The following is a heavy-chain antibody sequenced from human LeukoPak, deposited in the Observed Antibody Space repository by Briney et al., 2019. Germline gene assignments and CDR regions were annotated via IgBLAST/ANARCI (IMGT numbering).Heavy chain of an antibody. CDR2: INPNSGGT. CDR3: AREPPHGSGSYDY. Sequence: ASVKVSCKASGYTFTGYYMHWVRQAPGQGLERMGWINPNSGGTNYAQKFQGRVTMTRDTSISTAYMELSRLRSDDTAVYYCAREPPHGSGSYDYWGQGTLVTVSS. J-gene: IGHJ4*02. V-gene: IGHV1-2*02. CDR1: GYTFTGYY. D-gene: IGHD3-10*01.